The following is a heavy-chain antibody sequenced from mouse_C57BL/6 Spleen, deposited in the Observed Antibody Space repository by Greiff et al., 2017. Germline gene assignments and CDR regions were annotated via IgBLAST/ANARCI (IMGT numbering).Heavy chain of an antibody. D-gene: IGHD2-4*01. CDR3: ARFYDYGEAY. V-gene: IGHV5-6*01. CDR2: ISSGGSYT. J-gene: IGHJ3*01. CDR1: GFTFSSYG. Sequence: EVKLMESGGDLVKPGGSLKLSCAASGFTFSSYGMSWVRQTPDKRLEWVATISSGGSYTYYPDSVKGRFTISRDNAKNTLYLQMSSLKSEDTAMYYCARFYDYGEAYWGQGTLVTVSA.